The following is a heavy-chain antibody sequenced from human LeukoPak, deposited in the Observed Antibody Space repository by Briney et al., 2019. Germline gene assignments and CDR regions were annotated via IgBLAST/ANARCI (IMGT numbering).Heavy chain of an antibody. CDR1: GLTLSGYC. V-gene: IGHV3-74*01. D-gene: IGHD1/OR15-1a*01. CDR3: STVEHF. J-gene: IGHJ4*02. CDR2: IDSGGSGT. Sequence: GGSLRLSCSASGLTLSGYCMHWVRQIPGKGLVWVSRIDSGGSGTSYADSVKGRFTISRDDVKNMLYLQMNSLRVEDTGLYYCSTVEHFWGQGTLVTVSS.